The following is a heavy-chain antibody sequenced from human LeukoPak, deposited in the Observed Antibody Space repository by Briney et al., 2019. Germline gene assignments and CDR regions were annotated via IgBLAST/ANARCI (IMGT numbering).Heavy chain of an antibody. V-gene: IGHV3-7*01. CDR1: GFTSCNYW. CDR2: IKEDGSEK. D-gene: IGHD6-13*01. Sequence: GGSLSLSCAASGFTSCNYWMSCVRQAPGKGLEWVANIKEDGSEKYYVDSVKGRFTISRDNARNSLYLQMNSLRAEDTAVYYCASGRQLGYWGQGTLVTVSS. CDR3: ASGRQLGY. J-gene: IGHJ4*02.